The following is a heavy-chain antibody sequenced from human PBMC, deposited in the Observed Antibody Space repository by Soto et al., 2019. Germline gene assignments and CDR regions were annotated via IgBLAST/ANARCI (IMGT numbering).Heavy chain of an antibody. Sequence: GGSLRLSCAASGFTFSSYEMDWVRQAPGKGLERVSYISSSGRTIYYADSVKGRFTISRDNSKNTLYLQMNSLRAEDTAVYYCAREGIVGATRGYYFDYWGQGTLVTVSS. CDR2: ISSSGRTI. CDR1: GFTFSSYE. CDR3: AREGIVGATRGYYFDY. J-gene: IGHJ4*02. V-gene: IGHV3-48*03. D-gene: IGHD1-26*01.